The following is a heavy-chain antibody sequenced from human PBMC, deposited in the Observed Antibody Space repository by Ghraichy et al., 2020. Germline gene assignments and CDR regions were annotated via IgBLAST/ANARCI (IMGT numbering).Heavy chain of an antibody. CDR1: GFSFSDYS. CDR3: ARLPLPRRAAVGDWYFDL. V-gene: IGHV3-48*01. J-gene: IGHJ2*01. Sequence: GESLNISCEGSGFSFSDYSMIWVRLTPRKALEWVSYITGSSITIFYTDSVKGRFTISRDNAKYSLYLQMNSLRAEDTAVYYCARLPLPRRAAVGDWYFDLWGRGTLVTVSS. D-gene: IGHD6-13*01. CDR2: ITGSSITI.